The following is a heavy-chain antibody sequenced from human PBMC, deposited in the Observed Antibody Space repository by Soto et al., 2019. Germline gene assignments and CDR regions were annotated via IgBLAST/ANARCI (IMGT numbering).Heavy chain of an antibody. D-gene: IGHD3-10*01. CDR2: IYYSGST. J-gene: IGHJ4*02. V-gene: IGHV4-39*01. Sequence: PSETLSLTCTVSGGSISSSSYYWGWIRQPPGKGLEWIGSIYYSGSTYYNPSLKSRVTISVDTSKNQFSLKLSSVTAADTAVYYCARLIGSGRHRPFDYWGQGTLVTVST. CDR3: ARLIGSGRHRPFDY. CDR1: GGSISSSSYY.